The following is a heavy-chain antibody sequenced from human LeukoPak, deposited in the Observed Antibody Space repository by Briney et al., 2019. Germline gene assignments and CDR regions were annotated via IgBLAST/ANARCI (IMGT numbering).Heavy chain of an antibody. CDR3: ARSSYDSSGYYYYYYGMDV. Sequence: ASVKVSCKASGGTFSSYTISWVRQAPGQGLEWMGRIIPILGIANYAQKFQGRVTITADKSTSTAYMELSSLRSEDTAVCYCARSSYDSSGYYYYYYGMDVWGQGTTVTVSS. V-gene: IGHV1-69*02. CDR1: GGTFSSYT. J-gene: IGHJ6*02. CDR2: IIPILGIA. D-gene: IGHD3-22*01.